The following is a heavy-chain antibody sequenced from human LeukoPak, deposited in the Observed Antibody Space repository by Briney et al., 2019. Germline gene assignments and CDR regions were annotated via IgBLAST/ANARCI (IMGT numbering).Heavy chain of an antibody. V-gene: IGHV3-74*01. D-gene: IGHD6-13*01. CDR2: TNPDGSYT. CDR1: GFTFSTYW. Sequence: GGSLRLSCAASGFTFSTYWIHWVRQAPGKGLVWASRTNPDGSYTSYADSVRGRFTISRDNAKNTLYLQMSSLRAEDTAVYYCARAATVAGTVWGQGTLVTVSS. J-gene: IGHJ4*02. CDR3: ARAATVAGTV.